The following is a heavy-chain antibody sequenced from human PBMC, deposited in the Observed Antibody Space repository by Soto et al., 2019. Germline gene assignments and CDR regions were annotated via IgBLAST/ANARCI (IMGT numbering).Heavy chain of an antibody. Sequence: GGSLRLSCAASGFTFSNYGMNWVRQAPGKGLEWVAVISYDGSNKYYADSVKGRLTISRDNSKNTLYLQMNSLRTEDTAVYYCAKQLGYCSSTSCRDYYYGMDVWGRGTTVTVSS. CDR1: GFTFSNYG. CDR2: ISYDGSNK. V-gene: IGHV3-30*18. D-gene: IGHD2-2*01. CDR3: AKQLGYCSSTSCRDYYYGMDV. J-gene: IGHJ6*02.